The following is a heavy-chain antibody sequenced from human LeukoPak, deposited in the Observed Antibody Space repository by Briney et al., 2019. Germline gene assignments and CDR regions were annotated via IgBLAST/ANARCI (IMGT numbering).Heavy chain of an antibody. D-gene: IGHD3-10*01. J-gene: IGHJ4*02. CDR3: ATSGNVGLDDY. V-gene: IGHV4-59*08. CDR2: IYYSGST. Sequence: SETLSLNCTVSGGSISRYYWSWIRQPPGKGMEWIGYIYYSGSTNYNPSLKSRVTISIHTSKNQFSLKLSSVTAADTAVYYCATSGNVGLDDYWGQGTLVTVSS. CDR1: GGSISRYY.